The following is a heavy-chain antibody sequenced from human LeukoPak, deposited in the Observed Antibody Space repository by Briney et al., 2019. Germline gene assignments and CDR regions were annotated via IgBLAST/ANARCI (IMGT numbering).Heavy chain of an antibody. CDR2: IYTSGNT. Sequence: SETLSLTCTVSGGSISSYYGSWIRQPAGKGLEWIGRIYTSGNTEYNPSLKSRATMSVDTSKNQFSLKLGSVTAADTAVYYCARLTAAAGYFDSWGPGTLVTVSS. CDR3: ARLTAAAGYFDS. D-gene: IGHD6-13*01. J-gene: IGHJ4*02. CDR1: GGSISSYY. V-gene: IGHV4-4*07.